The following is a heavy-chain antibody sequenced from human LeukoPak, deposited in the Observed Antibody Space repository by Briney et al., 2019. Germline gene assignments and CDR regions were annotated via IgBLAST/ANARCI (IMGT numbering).Heavy chain of an antibody. CDR3: AREGLPSL. Sequence: SETLSLTCTVYGGSFSGHYWSWIRQPPGKGLEWIGYIYYSGSTNYNPSLKSRVTISVDTSKNQFSLKLSSVTAADTAVYYCAREGLPSLWGQGTLVTVSS. J-gene: IGHJ4*02. CDR1: GGSFSGHY. CDR2: IYYSGST. V-gene: IGHV4-59*11.